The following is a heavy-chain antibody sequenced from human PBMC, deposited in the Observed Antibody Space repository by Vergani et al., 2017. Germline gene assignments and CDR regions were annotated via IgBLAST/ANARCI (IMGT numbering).Heavy chain of an antibody. J-gene: IGHJ5*02. CDR3: AGTPGIAAAGAGWFDP. Sequence: QVQLVQSGAEVKKPGSSVKVSCKASGGTFSSYAISWVRQAPGQGLEWMGGIIPIFGTANYAQKFQGRVTITADESTSTAYMELSSLRSEDTAVYYCAGTPGIAAAGAGWFDPWGQGSLVTVSS. V-gene: IGHV1-69*12. D-gene: IGHD6-13*01. CDR1: GGTFSSYA. CDR2: IIPIFGTA.